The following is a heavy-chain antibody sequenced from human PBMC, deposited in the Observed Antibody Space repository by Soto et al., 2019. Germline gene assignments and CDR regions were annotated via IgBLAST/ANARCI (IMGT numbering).Heavy chain of an antibody. CDR2: IYYSGTT. J-gene: IGHJ5*02. V-gene: IGHV4-59*08. Sequence: SETLSLTCTVSGGSISNFYWSWIRQPPGKGLEWIGYIYYSGTTSYNPSLNSRVTISVDTSKNQFSLRLSSLTAADTAVYYCARHPRGNWVDHWGQGILVTVSS. CDR3: ARHPRGNWVDH. CDR1: GGSISNFY.